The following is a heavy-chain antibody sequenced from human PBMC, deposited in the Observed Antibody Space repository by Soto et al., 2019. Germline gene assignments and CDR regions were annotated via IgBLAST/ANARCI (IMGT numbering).Heavy chain of an antibody. D-gene: IGHD3-22*01. Sequence: GGSLRLSCSASVFTFSSYAMHWVRQAPGKGLEWVSSINNHGGAAYYAESVKGRFTISRDNSKNILYLQMNSLRAEDTAIYYCAKSPSGYFYFDFWGQGALVTVS. CDR1: VFTFSSYA. J-gene: IGHJ4*02. V-gene: IGHV3-23*01. CDR2: INNHGGAA. CDR3: AKSPSGYFYFDF.